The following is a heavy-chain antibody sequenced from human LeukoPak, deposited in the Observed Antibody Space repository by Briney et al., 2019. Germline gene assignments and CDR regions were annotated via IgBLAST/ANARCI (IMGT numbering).Heavy chain of an antibody. CDR1: SGSISSSTW. V-gene: IGHV4-4*02. CDR3: ALGYNDIWEL. Sequence: SETLSLTCAVSSGSISSSTWWSWVRQPPGKGLEWIGEINHSGSTHYTPSLKSRVTISVDTSDNKFSLKMISVTAADAAVYYCALGYNDIWELWGRGTLVTVSS. CDR2: INHSGST. J-gene: IGHJ4*02. D-gene: IGHD5-24*01.